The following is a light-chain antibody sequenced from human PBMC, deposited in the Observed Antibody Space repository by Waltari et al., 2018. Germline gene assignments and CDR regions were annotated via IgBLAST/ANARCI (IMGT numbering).Light chain of an antibody. Sequence: EIVMTQSPATLSVSPGESATLSCRASESVSSNLAWYQQKPGQAPRLLMYGGSTRDTGIPARFSGSGSGREFTLTISSLQSEDFAVYYCQQYNTWPPYTFGQGTKLEIK. V-gene: IGKV3-15*01. CDR1: ESVSSN. CDR3: QQYNTWPPYT. CDR2: GGS. J-gene: IGKJ2*01.